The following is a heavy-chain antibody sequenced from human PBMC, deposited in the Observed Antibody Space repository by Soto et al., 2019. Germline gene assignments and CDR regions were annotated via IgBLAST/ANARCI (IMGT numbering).Heavy chain of an antibody. CDR3: ARGWVDSSGYRFDY. D-gene: IGHD3-22*01. CDR2: IYHSGST. CDR1: GGSISSGGYS. J-gene: IGHJ4*02. Sequence: QLQLQESGSGLVKPSQTLSLTCAVSGGSISSGGYSWSWIRQPPGKGLEWIGYIYHSGSTYYNPSPKSRVTISVDRSKNQFSLKLSSVTAADTAVYYCARGWVDSSGYRFDYWGQGTLVTVSS. V-gene: IGHV4-30-2*01.